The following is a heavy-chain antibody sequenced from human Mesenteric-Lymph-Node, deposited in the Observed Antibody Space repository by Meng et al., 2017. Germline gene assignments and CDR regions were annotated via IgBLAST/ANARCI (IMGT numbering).Heavy chain of an antibody. V-gene: IGHV3-33*08. CDR1: GFTFDDYG. CDR2: IWYDGSNK. CDR3: ARDLYDSSGYGTY. D-gene: IGHD3-22*01. Sequence: GELVESGGGVVRPGGSLRLSCAASGFTFDDYGMSWVRQAPGKGLEWVAVIWYDGSNKYYADSVKGRFTISRDNSKNTLYLQMNSLRAEDTAVYYCARDLYDSSGYGTYWGQGTLVTVSS. J-gene: IGHJ4*02.